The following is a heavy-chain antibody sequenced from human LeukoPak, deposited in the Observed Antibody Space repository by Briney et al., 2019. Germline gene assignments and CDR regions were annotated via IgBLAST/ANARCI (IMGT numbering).Heavy chain of an antibody. J-gene: IGHJ4*02. V-gene: IGHV4-4*07. D-gene: IGHD3-10*01. CDR3: ARDIMVRGVDKVFDY. CDR1: GGSISSYY. CDR2: IYTSGST. Sequence: PSETLSLTCTVSGGSISSYYWSWIRQPAGKGLEWIGRIYTSGSTNYNPSLKSRVTMSVDTSKNQFSLKLSSVTAADTAVYYCARDIMVRGVDKVFDYWGQGTLVTVSS.